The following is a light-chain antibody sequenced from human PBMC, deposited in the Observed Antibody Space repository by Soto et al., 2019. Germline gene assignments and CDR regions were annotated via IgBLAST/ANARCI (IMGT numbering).Light chain of an antibody. CDR1: QGVNTN. CDR2: GAS. J-gene: IGKJ1*01. CDR3: QQYNNWPPWT. V-gene: IGKV3-15*01. Sequence: EVVMTQSPATLSVSPGERATLSCRASQGVNTNLAWYQQKPGQAPRLLIYGASTRATGIPARFSGSGSGTDFTLTISSLQSEDFALYYCQQYNNWPPWTFGQGTKVDIK.